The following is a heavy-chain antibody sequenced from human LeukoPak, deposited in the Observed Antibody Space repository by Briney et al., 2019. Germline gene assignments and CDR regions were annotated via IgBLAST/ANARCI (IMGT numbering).Heavy chain of an antibody. CDR2: INHSGST. CDR3: ARALYGSAINNYYMDV. V-gene: IGHV4-4*02. Sequence: LEGIGEINHSGSTNYNPSLKSRVTISVDKSKNQFSLKLSSVTAADTAVYYCARALYGSAINNYYMDVWGKGTTVTVSS. D-gene: IGHD3-10*01. J-gene: IGHJ6*03.